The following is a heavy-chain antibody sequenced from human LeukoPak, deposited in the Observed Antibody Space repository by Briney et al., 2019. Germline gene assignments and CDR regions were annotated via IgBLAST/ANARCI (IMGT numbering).Heavy chain of an antibody. CDR3: ARDGWTNSLDY. D-gene: IGHD2-2*03. CDR2: IYTSGST. Sequence: SETLSLTCAVYGGSFSGYYWSWIRQPAGKGLEWIGRIYTSGSTNYNPSLKSRVTMSVDRSKKQFSLELSFVTAADTAVYYCARDGWTNSLDYWGQGTLVTVSS. CDR1: GGSFSGYY. J-gene: IGHJ4*02. V-gene: IGHV4-4*07.